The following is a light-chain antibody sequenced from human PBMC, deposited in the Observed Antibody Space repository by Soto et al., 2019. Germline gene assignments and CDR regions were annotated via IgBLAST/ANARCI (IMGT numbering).Light chain of an antibody. J-gene: IGKJ1*01. Sequence: PGEMATLCCRASQSVSSYLAWYQQKPGQAPRLLIYGASNRATGIPDRFSGSGSGTDFTLTISRLEPEDFAVYYCQQYGSSGTFGQGTKVDIK. CDR2: GAS. V-gene: IGKV3-20*01. CDR1: QSVSSY. CDR3: QQYGSSGT.